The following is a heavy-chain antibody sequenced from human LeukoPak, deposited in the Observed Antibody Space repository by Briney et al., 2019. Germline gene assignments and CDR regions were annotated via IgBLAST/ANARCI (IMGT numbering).Heavy chain of an antibody. D-gene: IGHD6-6*01. J-gene: IGHJ4*02. CDR2: VSSSGTYI. CDR1: GFTFSSYS. CDR3: ARDGPYSSSPFAY. V-gene: IGHV3-21*01. Sequence: GGSLRLSCAASGFTFSSYSMNWVRQAPGKGLEWVSSVSSSGTYIYYADSLKGRFTISRDNAKHLLYLQMNSLRAEDTAVYYCARDGPYSSSPFAYWGQGTLVTVSS.